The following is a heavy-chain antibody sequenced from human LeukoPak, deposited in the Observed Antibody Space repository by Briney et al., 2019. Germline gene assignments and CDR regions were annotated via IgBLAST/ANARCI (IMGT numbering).Heavy chain of an antibody. J-gene: IGHJ4*02. CDR1: GFTFSSYA. D-gene: IGHD2-2*01. CDR3: AKSRQYCSSTSCTNFDY. Sequence: PGGSLRLSCAASGFTFSSYAMSWVRQAPGKGLEWVSAISGSGGSTYYADSVKGRFTISRDNSKNTLYLQMNSLRAEDTAVYYCAKSRQYCSSTSCTNFDYWGQGTLVTVSS. V-gene: IGHV3-23*01. CDR2: ISGSGGST.